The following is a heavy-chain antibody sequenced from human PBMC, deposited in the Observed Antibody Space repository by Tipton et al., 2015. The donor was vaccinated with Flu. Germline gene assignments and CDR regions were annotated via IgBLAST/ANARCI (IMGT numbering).Heavy chain of an antibody. V-gene: IGHV4-59*08. CDR3: ARQGGSWYERWFDP. D-gene: IGHD6-13*01. J-gene: IGHJ5*02. Sequence: TLSLTCTVSGGSITNYYWSWIRQPPGKGLEWIGYVSYSGGTNYNPSLKSRVTISVDTSKTQFSLKLSSVTAADTAVYYCARQGGSWYERWFDPWGQGTLVTVSS. CDR1: GGSITNYY. CDR2: VSYSGGT.